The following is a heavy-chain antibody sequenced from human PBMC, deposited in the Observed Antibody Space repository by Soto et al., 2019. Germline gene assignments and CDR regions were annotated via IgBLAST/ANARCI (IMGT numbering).Heavy chain of an antibody. Sequence: SETLSLTCTVSGGSISSGGYYWSWIRQHPGKGLEWIGYIYYSGSTYYNPSLKSRVTISVDTSKNQFSLKLSSVTAADTAVYYCARGPSITIFGVVTPGYTDVWGKGTTVTVSS. D-gene: IGHD3-3*01. CDR3: ARGPSITIFGVVTPGYTDV. CDR1: GGSISSGGYY. CDR2: IYYSGST. J-gene: IGHJ6*03. V-gene: IGHV4-31*03.